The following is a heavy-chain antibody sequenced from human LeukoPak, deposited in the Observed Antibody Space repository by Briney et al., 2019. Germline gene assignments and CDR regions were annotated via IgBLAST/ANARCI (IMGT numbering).Heavy chain of an antibody. Sequence: ASVKVSCKASGCTFTSYGISWVRQAPGQGLEWMGWISAYNGNTNYAQKLQGRATMTTDTSTSTAYMELRSLRSDDTAVYYCARDVMITFGGVIVIRYFDYWGQGTLVTVSS. V-gene: IGHV1-18*01. J-gene: IGHJ4*02. CDR2: ISAYNGNT. D-gene: IGHD3-16*02. CDR1: GCTFTSYG. CDR3: ARDVMITFGGVIVIRYFDY.